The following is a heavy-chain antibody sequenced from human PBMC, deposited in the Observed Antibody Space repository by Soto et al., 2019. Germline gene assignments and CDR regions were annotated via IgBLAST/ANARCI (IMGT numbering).Heavy chain of an antibody. CDR2: IYYSGTT. CDR3: ATHKGYYGSGTYCFDY. D-gene: IGHD3-10*01. CDR1: GGSISRNSYY. J-gene: IGHJ4*02. V-gene: IGHV4-39*01. Sequence: QLQLQESGPGLVKPSETLSLTCSVSGGSISRNSYYWGWIRQPPGKGPEWIGSIYYSGTTYYNPSLKSRVTISVDTSKNQFSLKLSSVTAADAAMYYCATHKGYYGSGTYCFDYWGQGALVTVSS.